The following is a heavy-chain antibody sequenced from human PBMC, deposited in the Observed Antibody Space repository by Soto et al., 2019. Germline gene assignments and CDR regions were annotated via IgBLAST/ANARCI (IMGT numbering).Heavy chain of an antibody. CDR1: GFTFSSYD. D-gene: IGHD6-19*01. CDR3: ARATRDSSGWYYYYYGMDV. J-gene: IGHJ6*02. CDR2: IGTAGDT. Sequence: LGGSLRLSCAASGFTFSSYDMHWVRQATGKGLEWVSAIGTAGDTYYPGSVKGRFTISRENAKNSLYLQMNSLRAGDTAVYYCARATRDSSGWYYYYYGMDVWGQGTTVTAP. V-gene: IGHV3-13*04.